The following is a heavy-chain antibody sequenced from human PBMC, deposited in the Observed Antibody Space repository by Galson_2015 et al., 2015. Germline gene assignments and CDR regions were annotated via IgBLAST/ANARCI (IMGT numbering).Heavy chain of an antibody. CDR1: GFTFSSYD. CDR2: ITASGGSP. J-gene: IGHJ4*02. V-gene: IGHV3-23*01. D-gene: IGHD3-22*01. Sequence: SLRLSCAASGFTFSSYDMSWVRQAPGKGLEWVSLITASGGSPYYADSAKRRFTISRDNSKNTLYLQMNSLRAEDTAMYYCAKGVGSDFYYANDYWGQGTLGTVSS. CDR3: AKGVGSDFYYANDY.